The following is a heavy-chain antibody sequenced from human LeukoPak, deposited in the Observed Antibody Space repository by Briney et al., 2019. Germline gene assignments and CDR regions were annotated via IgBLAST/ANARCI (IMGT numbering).Heavy chain of an antibody. D-gene: IGHD2-15*01. CDR3: AKDGHCRGENCYSAFDM. Sequence: PGGSLRLSCAASGFTFSSYAMGWVRQAPGKGLEWVSSISGSGVSTYHADSVKGRFTISRDNSKNTLYLQMDGLRVADTAVYHCAKDGHCRGENCYSAFDMWGQGTMVTVSS. CDR1: GFTFSSYA. CDR2: ISGSGVST. J-gene: IGHJ3*02. V-gene: IGHV3-23*01.